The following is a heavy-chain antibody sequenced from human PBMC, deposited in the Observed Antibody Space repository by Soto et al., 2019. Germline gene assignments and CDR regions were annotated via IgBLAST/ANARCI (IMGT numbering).Heavy chain of an antibody. V-gene: IGHV3-53*01. CDR1: GFTVSSNY. Sequence: GGSLRLSCAASGFTVSSNYMSWVRQAPGKGLEWVSVIYSGGSTYYADSVKGRFTISRDNSKNTLYLQMNSLRAEDTAVYYCARDPSAAGTFDYWGQGTLVTVSS. J-gene: IGHJ4*02. D-gene: IGHD6-13*01. CDR2: IYSGGST. CDR3: ARDPSAAGTFDY.